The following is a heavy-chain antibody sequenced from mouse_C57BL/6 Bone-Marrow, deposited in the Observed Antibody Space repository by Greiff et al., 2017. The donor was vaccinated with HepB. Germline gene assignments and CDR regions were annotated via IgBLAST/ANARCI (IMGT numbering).Heavy chain of an antibody. Sequence: EVKVVESGGDLVKPGGSLKLSCAASGFTFSSYGMSWVRLTPDKRLEWVATISSGGSYTYYPDSVKGRFTISRDNAKNTLYLQMSSVKSEDTAMYYCARITTVVAIDYWGQGTTLTVSS. D-gene: IGHD1-1*01. CDR3: ARITTVVAIDY. CDR2: ISSGGSYT. V-gene: IGHV5-6*01. J-gene: IGHJ2*01. CDR1: GFTFSSYG.